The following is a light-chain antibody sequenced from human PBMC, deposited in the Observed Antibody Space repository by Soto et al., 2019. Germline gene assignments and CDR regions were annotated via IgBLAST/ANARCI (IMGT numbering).Light chain of an antibody. Sequence: DIQMTQSPSTLSASVGDRVTITCRASQSISSWLAWYQQKPGKAPKPLIYDASTLESGVPSRFSGSGFGAEFTLTISRLQPDDFATYYCQQYNSYSWTFGQGTKVDI. J-gene: IGKJ1*01. V-gene: IGKV1-5*01. CDR2: DAS. CDR3: QQYNSYSWT. CDR1: QSISSW.